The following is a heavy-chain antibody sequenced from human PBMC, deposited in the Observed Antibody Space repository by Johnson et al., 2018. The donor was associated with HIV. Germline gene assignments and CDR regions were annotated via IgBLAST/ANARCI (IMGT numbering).Heavy chain of an antibody. Sequence: QVLLVESGGGVVQPGRSLRLSCAASGFTFSSYAMHWVRQAPGKGLEWVAVISYDGSNKYYADSVKGRFTISRDTSKNTLYLQMNSLRAEDTAVYYCAKELADSSGYYADAFDIWGQGTMVTVSS. CDR2: ISYDGSNK. CDR1: GFTFSSYA. D-gene: IGHD3-22*01. J-gene: IGHJ3*02. CDR3: AKELADSSGYYADAFDI. V-gene: IGHV3-30-3*01.